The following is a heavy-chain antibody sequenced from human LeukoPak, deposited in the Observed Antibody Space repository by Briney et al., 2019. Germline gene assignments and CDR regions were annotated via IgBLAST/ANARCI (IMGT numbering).Heavy chain of an antibody. CDR2: ISSSSYI. V-gene: IGHV3-21*01. J-gene: IGHJ4*02. D-gene: IGHD3-22*01. Sequence: PGGSLRLSCAASGFTFSSYSMNWVRQAPGKGLEWVSSISSSSYIYYADSVKGRFTISRDNAKNSLYLQMNSLRAEDTAVYYCARDTYYHDSSGYYYPYYFDYWGQGTLVTVSS. CDR1: GFTFSSYS. CDR3: ARDTYYHDSSGYYYPYYFDY.